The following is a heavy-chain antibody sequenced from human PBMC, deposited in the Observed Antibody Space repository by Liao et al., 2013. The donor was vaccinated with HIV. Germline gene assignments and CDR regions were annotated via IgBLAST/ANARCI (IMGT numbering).Heavy chain of an antibody. CDR2: IYYSGVT. V-gene: IGHV4-39*07. J-gene: IGHJ5*02. D-gene: IGHD3-10*01. CDR3: AREVKNYASGTLQGPFDP. Sequence: QLQLRESGPGLVKPSETLSLTCTVSGGSISSSSYYWGWIRQPPGKGLEWLGSIYYSGVTYYNPSLKSRVTISVDTSKSQFSLNLSSVTAADTAVYYCAREVKNYASGTLQGPFDPWGQGTLVIVSS. CDR1: GGSISSSSYY.